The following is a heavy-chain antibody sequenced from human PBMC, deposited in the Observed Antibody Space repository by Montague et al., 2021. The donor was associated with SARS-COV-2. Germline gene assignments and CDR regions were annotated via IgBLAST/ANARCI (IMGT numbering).Heavy chain of an antibody. Sequence: CAISGDSVSSSSVAWNWIRQSPSRGLEWLGRTYYRSRWYDDYAASVKGRITMNPDTAKNHFSLQLSSVTPEDTAVYYCARGNWEKVTGTTSDYLYYFDRWGQGTLVTVSS. D-gene: IGHD1-7*01. CDR1: GDSVSSSSVA. CDR3: ARGNWEKVTGTTSDYLYYFDR. CDR2: TYYRSRWYD. J-gene: IGHJ4*02. V-gene: IGHV6-1*01.